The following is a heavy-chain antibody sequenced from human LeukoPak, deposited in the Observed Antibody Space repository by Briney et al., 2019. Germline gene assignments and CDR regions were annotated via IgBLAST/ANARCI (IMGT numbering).Heavy chain of an antibody. D-gene: IGHD6-19*01. V-gene: IGHV1-2*02. Sequence: ASVKASCKASGYTFTGYYMHWVRQAPGQGLEWMGWINPNSGGTNYAQKFQGRVTMTRDTSISTAYMELSRLRSDDTAVYYCARALGYSSGWYAMGYYFDYWGQGTLVTVSS. CDR3: ARALGYSSGWYAMGYYFDY. J-gene: IGHJ4*02. CDR1: GYTFTGYY. CDR2: INPNSGGT.